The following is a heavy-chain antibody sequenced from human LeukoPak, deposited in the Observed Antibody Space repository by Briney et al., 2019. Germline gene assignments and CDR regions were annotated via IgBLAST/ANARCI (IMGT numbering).Heavy chain of an antibody. CDR2: IYPRDSDT. CDR3: ARLSSRVGYMDV. CDR1: GFTFTNYW. Sequence: GESLKISCKGFGFTFTNYWIGWVRQLPGKGLEWMGIIYPRDSDTRYSPSFQGQVTFSADKSISTVYLQWSSLKASDTAMFYCARLSSRVGYMDVWGKGTTVTVSS. J-gene: IGHJ6*04. D-gene: IGHD2-15*01. V-gene: IGHV5-51*01.